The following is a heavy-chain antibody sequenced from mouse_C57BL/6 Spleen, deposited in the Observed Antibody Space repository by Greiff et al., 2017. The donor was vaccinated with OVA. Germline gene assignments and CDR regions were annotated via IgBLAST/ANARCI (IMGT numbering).Heavy chain of an antibody. CDR3: ARLGSSGYFDV. D-gene: IGHD1-1*01. CDR1: GYTFTSYW. CDR2: IDPSDSYT. J-gene: IGHJ1*03. Sequence: QVQLQQPGAELVMPGASVKLSCKASGYTFTSYWMHWVKQRPGQGLEWIGEIDPSDSYTNYNQKFQGKFTLTVDKSSRTAYMQLSRLTSEDSAVYYCARLGSSGYFDVWGTGTTVTVSS. V-gene: IGHV1-69*01.